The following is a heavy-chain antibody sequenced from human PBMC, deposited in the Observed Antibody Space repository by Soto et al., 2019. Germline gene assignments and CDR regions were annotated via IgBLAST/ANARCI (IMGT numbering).Heavy chain of an antibody. J-gene: IGHJ4*02. V-gene: IGHV3-48*01. CDR2: ISSSSSTI. D-gene: IGHD3-22*01. Sequence: GGSLRLSCAASGFTFSSYSMNWVRQAPGKGLEWVSYISSSSSTIYYADSVKGRFTISRDDSTNTVFLQMNSLTAEDTAVYYCAAEYYHGSSDPKGRIDWGQGTLVTVSS. CDR1: GFTFSSYS. CDR3: AAEYYHGSSDPKGRID.